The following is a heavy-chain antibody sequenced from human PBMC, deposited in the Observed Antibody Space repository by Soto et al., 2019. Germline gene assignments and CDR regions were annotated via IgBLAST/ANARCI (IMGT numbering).Heavy chain of an antibody. Sequence: GESLKISCKGSGDTFNTYWIGWVRQMPGKGLEWMGIIYPGDSDTRYSPSFQDQVTISADKSISTAYLQWSSLRASDTAMYYCASLSYYDFWSGYHGGFDYWGQGTLVTVSS. CDR3: ASLSYYDFWSGYHGGFDY. CDR1: GDTFNTYW. V-gene: IGHV5-51*01. CDR2: IYPGDSDT. D-gene: IGHD3-3*01. J-gene: IGHJ4*02.